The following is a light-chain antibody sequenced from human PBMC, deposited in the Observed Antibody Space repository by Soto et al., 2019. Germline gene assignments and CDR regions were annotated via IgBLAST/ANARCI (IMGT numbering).Light chain of an antibody. CDR3: QQYFTTPLT. CDR2: WAS. V-gene: IGKV4-1*01. Sequence: DIVMTQSPDSLAVSLGERVTLNCKSSQSVLYSSNNRNYLVWYQQKPGQPPKLLISWASTRESRVPDRFSGSGSGTDFTLTISSLQTEDVAVYYCQQYFTTPLTFGGGTKVDIK. CDR1: QSVLYSSNNRNY. J-gene: IGKJ4*01.